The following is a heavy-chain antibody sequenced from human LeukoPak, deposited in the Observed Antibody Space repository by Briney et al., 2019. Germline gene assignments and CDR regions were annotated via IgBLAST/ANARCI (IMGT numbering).Heavy chain of an antibody. CDR1: GFTVSSNS. V-gene: IGHV3-53*01. J-gene: IGHJ4*02. D-gene: IGHD6-13*01. CDR2: IYSDNT. CDR3: ARAAAGNRGWDWYYFDY. Sequence: GGSLRLSCTVSGFTVSSNSMSWVRQAPGKGLEWVSFIYSDNTHYSDSVKGRFTISRDNSKNTLYLQMNNLRAEDTAVYYCARAAAGNRGWDWYYFDYWGQGTLVSVSS.